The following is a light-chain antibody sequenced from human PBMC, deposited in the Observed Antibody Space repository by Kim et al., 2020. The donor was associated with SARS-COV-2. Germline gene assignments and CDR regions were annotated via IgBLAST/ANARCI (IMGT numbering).Light chain of an antibody. CDR1: KLGDKF. CDR2: GDY. CDR3: QAWDNDAYWV. V-gene: IGLV3-1*01. J-gene: IGLJ3*02. Sequence: PGPATHLPFSGDKLGDKFACWFSQKPGQSPFLVIYGDYKRPSGIPGRFSGSNPGNTTTLALSGNQAIGGADYYCQAWDNDAYWVFGGGTQLTVL.